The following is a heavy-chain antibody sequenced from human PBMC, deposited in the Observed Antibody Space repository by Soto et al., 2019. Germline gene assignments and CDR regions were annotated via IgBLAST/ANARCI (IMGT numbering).Heavy chain of an antibody. CDR2: IKSKTDGGTT. D-gene: IGHD2-15*01. V-gene: IGHV3-15*01. J-gene: IGHJ6*03. CDR1: GFTFNNAW. CDR3: TAVGRCGGGRCYYYYYYMDV. Sequence: GGSLRLSCAASGFTFNNAWMAWVRQAPGKGLEWVGRIKSKTDGGTTDYAAPVKGRFTISRDDSKNTLYLQMNRLKTEDTAVYCFTAVGRCGGGRCYYYYYYMDVWGKGTTVTVSS.